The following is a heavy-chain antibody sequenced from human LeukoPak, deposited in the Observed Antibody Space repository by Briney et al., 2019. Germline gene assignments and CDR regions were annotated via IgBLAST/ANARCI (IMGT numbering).Heavy chain of an antibody. CDR1: GGSISSSSYY. D-gene: IGHD5-12*01. Sequence: SETLSLTCTVSGGSISSSSYYWGWIRQPPGKGLEWIGSIYYSGSTYYNPSLKSRDTISVDTSKNQFSLKLSSVTAADTAVYYCARPVDKAESFDYWGQGTLVTVSS. J-gene: IGHJ4*02. CDR2: IYYSGST. V-gene: IGHV4-39*01. CDR3: ARPVDKAESFDY.